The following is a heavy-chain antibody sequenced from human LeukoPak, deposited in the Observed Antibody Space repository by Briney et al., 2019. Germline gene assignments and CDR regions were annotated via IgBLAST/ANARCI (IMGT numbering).Heavy chain of an antibody. V-gene: IGHV3-9*01. J-gene: IGHJ4*02. CDR1: GFTFDDYA. CDR3: AKIGTTVTTIYYFDY. D-gene: IGHD4-17*01. CDR2: ISWNSGSI. Sequence: PGGSLRLSCAASGFTFDDYAMYWVRQAPGKGLEWVSGISWNSGSIGYADSVKGRFTISRDNAKNSLYLQMNSLRAEDTALYYCAKIGTTVTTIYYFDYWGQGTLVTVSS.